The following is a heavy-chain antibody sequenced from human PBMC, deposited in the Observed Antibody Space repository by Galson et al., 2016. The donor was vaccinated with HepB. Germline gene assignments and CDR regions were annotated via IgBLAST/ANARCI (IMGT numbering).Heavy chain of an antibody. V-gene: IGHV4-34*01. D-gene: IGHD2/OR15-2a*01. CDR3: AAQMKTRILPLYAFDF. CDR1: GGSLSAYY. Sequence: SETLSLTCAVSGGSLSAYYWNWIRQAPGKGLEWIGEINYRGITTYNPPLKSRFTISMDASQNRFFLNVASVTAADTAVYSCAAQMKTRILPLYAFDFWGRGTMVTVSS. CDR2: INYRGIT. J-gene: IGHJ3*01.